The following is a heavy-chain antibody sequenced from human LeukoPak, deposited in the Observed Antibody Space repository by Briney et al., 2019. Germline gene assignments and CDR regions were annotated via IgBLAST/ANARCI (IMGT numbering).Heavy chain of an antibody. CDR1: GFTFSSYA. Sequence: GGSLRLSCAASGFTFSSYAMGWVRQAPGKGLEWVSAISGSGGSTYYADSVKGRFTISRDNSKNTLYLQMNSLRAEDTAVYYCAKDGPYYDSSGSYGYFDYWGQGTLVTVSS. CDR2: ISGSGGST. D-gene: IGHD3-22*01. V-gene: IGHV3-23*01. J-gene: IGHJ4*02. CDR3: AKDGPYYDSSGSYGYFDY.